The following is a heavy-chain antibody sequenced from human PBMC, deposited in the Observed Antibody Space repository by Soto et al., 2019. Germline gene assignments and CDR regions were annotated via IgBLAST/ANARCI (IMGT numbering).Heavy chain of an antibody. J-gene: IGHJ4*02. Sequence: SETLSLTCTVSGGSISSSSYYWGWIRQPPGKGLEWIGSIYYSGITYYNPSLKSRVTISVDTSKNQFSLKLSSVTAADTAVYYCAREDYGDDVDYWSQGTLVT. CDR1: GGSISSSSYY. V-gene: IGHV4-39*01. CDR2: IYYSGIT. CDR3: AREDYGDDVDY. D-gene: IGHD4-17*01.